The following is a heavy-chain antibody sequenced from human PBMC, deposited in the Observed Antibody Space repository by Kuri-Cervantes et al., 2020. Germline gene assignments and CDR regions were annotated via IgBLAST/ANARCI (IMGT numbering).Heavy chain of an antibody. CDR1: GFSLRASGVG. Sequence: SGPTLVKPTPTLTLTCTFSGFSLRASGVGVGWIRQPPGKALEWLALIYWNEDKRYSPSLKSRLTITKDTSKNQVVLTMTNMDPVDTATYYCAHSDESGGWYSSRYFDYWGQGTLVTVSS. J-gene: IGHJ4*02. D-gene: IGHD6-19*01. V-gene: IGHV2-5*01. CDR2: IYWNEDK. CDR3: AHSDESGGWYSSRYFDY.